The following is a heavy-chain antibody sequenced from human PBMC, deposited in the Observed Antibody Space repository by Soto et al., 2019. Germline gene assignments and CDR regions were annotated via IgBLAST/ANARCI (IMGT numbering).Heavy chain of an antibody. CDR2: TYFRSKWVF. V-gene: IGHV6-1*01. CDR3: VREELTRRFDY. Sequence: SQPLSLTCAISGDSVSSDSAAWNWIRQSPSRGLEWLGRTYFRSKWVFDYAGSMKGRVTVSPDTAKNQFSLHLNSVTPEDTAVYYCVREELTRRFDYWGQGSLVTVS. CDR1: GDSVSSDSAA. J-gene: IGHJ4*01. D-gene: IGHD3-9*01.